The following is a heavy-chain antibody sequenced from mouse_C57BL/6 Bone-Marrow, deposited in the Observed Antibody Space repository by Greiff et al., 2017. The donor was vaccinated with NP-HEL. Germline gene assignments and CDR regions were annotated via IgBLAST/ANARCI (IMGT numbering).Heavy chain of an antibody. D-gene: IGHD1-1*01. CDR1: GYAFTNYL. CDR3: ARRKGSEYYGSPLAY. V-gene: IGHV1-54*01. Sequence: VQLQQSGAELVRPGTSVKVSCKASGYAFTNYLIEWVKQRPGQGLEWIGVITPGSGGTNYNEKFTGTATLTADKSSSTAYMQLSSLTSEDSAVYFCARRKGSEYYGSPLAYWGQGTLVTVSA. CDR2: ITPGSGGT. J-gene: IGHJ3*01.